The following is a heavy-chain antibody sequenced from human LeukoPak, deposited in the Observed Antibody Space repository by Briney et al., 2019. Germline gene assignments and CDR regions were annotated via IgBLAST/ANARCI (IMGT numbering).Heavy chain of an antibody. D-gene: IGHD3-10*01. J-gene: IGHJ4*02. V-gene: IGHV1-2*02. CDR2: INPNSGGT. Sequence: GASVKVSCKASGYTFTGYYMHWVRQAPGQGLEWMGWINPNSGGTNYAQKFQGRVTMTRDTSISTAYMELNRLRSDDTAVYYCARDRDHGSGIFDYWGQGTLVTVSS. CDR1: GYTFTGYY. CDR3: ARDRDHGSGIFDY.